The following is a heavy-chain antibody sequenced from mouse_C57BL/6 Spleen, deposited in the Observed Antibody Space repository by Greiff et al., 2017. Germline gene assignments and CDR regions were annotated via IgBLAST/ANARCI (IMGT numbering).Heavy chain of an antibody. V-gene: IGHV1-64*01. CDR3: ARWATVVAGDWYFDV. J-gene: IGHJ1*03. D-gene: IGHD1-1*01. CDR1: GYTFTSYW. CDR2: IHPNSGST. Sequence: QVQLQQSGAELVKPGASVKLSCKASGYTFTSYWMHWVKQRPGQGLEWIGMIHPNSGSTNYNEKFKSKATLTVDKSSSTAYMQLSSLTSEDSAVYYCARWATVVAGDWYFDVWGTGTTVTVSS.